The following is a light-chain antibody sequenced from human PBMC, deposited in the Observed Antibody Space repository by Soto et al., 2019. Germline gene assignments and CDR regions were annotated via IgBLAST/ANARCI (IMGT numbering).Light chain of an antibody. CDR1: QSISDW. CDR3: QHYNDYPWT. J-gene: IGKJ1*01. Sequence: DTQMTQSLASLYASVGDRVTITCRASQSISDWLAWYQQKPGKAPKLMIYKASILQRGVPSRFSGSGSGAELTLTISGLQAEDFATYYGQHYNDYPWTFGQGTKVEIK. V-gene: IGKV1-5*03. CDR2: KAS.